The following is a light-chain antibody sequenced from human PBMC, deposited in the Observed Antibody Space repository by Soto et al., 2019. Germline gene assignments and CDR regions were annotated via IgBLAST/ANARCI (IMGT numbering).Light chain of an antibody. CDR3: QQYRSYPFT. CDR2: AAS. V-gene: IGKV1-16*01. CDR1: QGIANS. Sequence: DIQMTQSPASLSVSVGDRVTITCRVSQGIANSLAWFQQKTGKAADSHMSAASRLQSGVPSRFSGSGSGTDFTLTISSLQPEDFAIYYCQQYRSYPFTFGGGTKVEI. J-gene: IGKJ4*01.